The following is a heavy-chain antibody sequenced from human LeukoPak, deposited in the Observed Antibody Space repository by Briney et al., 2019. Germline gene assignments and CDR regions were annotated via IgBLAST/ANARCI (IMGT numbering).Heavy chain of an antibody. J-gene: IGHJ4*02. Sequence: GGSLRLSCAASGFTFSSYAMSWVRQAPGKGLEWVSAISGSGGSTYYADSVKGRFTISRDNSKNTLYLQMNSLRAEDTAVYYRAKDSGYPRSLDYWGQGTLVTVSS. CDR2: ISGSGGST. CDR3: AKDSGYPRSLDY. CDR1: GFTFSSYA. D-gene: IGHD3-22*01. V-gene: IGHV3-23*01.